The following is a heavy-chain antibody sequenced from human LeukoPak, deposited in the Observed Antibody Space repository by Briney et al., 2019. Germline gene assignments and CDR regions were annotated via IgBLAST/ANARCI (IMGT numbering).Heavy chain of an antibody. V-gene: IGHV3-53*01. Sequence: PGGSLRLSCAASGFTFSDAWMSWVRQAPGKGLEWVSVIYSGGSTYYADSVKGRFTISRDNSKNTLYLQMNSLRAEDTAVCYCARGASSWYSTSPNFDYWGQGALVTVAS. CDR3: ARGASSWYSTSPNFDY. J-gene: IGHJ4*02. CDR2: IYSGGST. D-gene: IGHD6-13*01. CDR1: GFTFSDAW.